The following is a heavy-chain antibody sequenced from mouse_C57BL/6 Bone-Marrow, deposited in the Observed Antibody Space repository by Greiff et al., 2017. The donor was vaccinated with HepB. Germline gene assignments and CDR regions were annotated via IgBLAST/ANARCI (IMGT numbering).Heavy chain of an antibody. Sequence: QVQLKQPGAELVKPGASVKVSCKASGYTFTSYWMHWVKQRPGQGLEWIGRIHPSDSDTNYNQKFKGKATLTVDKSSSTAYMQLSSLTSEDSAVYHCAISPNWAWFAYWGQGTLVTVSA. CDR2: IHPSDSDT. V-gene: IGHV1-74*01. CDR1: GYTFTSYW. J-gene: IGHJ3*01. CDR3: AISPNWAWFAY. D-gene: IGHD4-1*01.